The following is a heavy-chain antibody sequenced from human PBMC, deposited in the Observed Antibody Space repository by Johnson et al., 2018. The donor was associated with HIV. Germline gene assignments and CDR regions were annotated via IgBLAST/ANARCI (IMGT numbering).Heavy chain of an antibody. CDR3: ARVAPAHDAFDI. CDR1: GFTFSSYW. Sequence: QMLLVESGGGLVQPGGSLRLSCAASGFTFSSYWMSWVRQALGKGLEWVAVISYGGSNKYYADSVKGRFTISRDNSKNTLYLQMTSLGAEDTSVYYGARVAPAHDAFDIWGQGTMVTVSS. CDR2: ISYGGSNK. V-gene: IGHV3-30*03. J-gene: IGHJ3*02. D-gene: IGHD2-2*01.